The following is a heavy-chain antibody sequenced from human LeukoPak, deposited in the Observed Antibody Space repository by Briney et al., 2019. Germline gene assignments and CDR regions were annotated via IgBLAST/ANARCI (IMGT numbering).Heavy chain of an antibody. CDR1: GFDFSTYS. CDR2: ISSSSSNI. D-gene: IGHD6-19*01. CDR3: AGVGRSGWTVDY. V-gene: IGHV3-48*04. Sequence: GGSLRLSCAASGFDFSTYSIDWARQAPGKGLEWVSYISSSSSNIYHADSVKGRFTISRDNAKNSLHLQMNSLRAEDTAVYYCAGVGRSGWTVDYWGQGTLVTVSS. J-gene: IGHJ4*02.